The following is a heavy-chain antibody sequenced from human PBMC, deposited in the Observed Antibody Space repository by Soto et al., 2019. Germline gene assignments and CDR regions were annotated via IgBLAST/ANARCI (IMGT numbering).Heavy chain of an antibody. D-gene: IGHD1-26*01. CDR2: INPNSGGT. V-gene: IGHV1-2*04. Sequence: ASVKVSCKASGYTFTGYYMHWVRQAPGQGLEWMGWINPNSGGTNYAQKFQGWVTMTRDTSISTAYMELSRLRSDDTAVYYCARDSIEGATTYYFDYWGQGTLVTVSS. J-gene: IGHJ4*02. CDR1: GYTFTGYY. CDR3: ARDSIEGATTYYFDY.